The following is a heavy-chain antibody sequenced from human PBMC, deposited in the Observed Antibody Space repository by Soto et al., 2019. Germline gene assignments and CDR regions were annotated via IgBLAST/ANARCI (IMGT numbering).Heavy chain of an antibody. CDR3: AKEIQKYSRGTYEADY. J-gene: IGHJ4*02. V-gene: IGHV3-30*18. D-gene: IGHD1-26*01. CDR2: ISYDASNK. Sequence: GGSLRLSCAASGFPFSSYGMHWVRQAPGKGLEWVAVISYDASNKYYADSVEGRFTISRDNSKNTLYLQMNSLRAEDTAVYYCAKEIQKYSRGTYEADYWGQGTLVTVSS. CDR1: GFPFSSYG.